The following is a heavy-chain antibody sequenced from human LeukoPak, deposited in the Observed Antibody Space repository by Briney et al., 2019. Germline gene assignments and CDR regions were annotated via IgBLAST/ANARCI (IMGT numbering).Heavy chain of an antibody. D-gene: IGHD3-16*01. J-gene: IGHJ4*02. CDR1: GGSFGGYY. V-gene: IGHV4-34*01. CDR2: INHSGST. CDR3: AGGLTMGDFDY. Sequence: KSSETLSLTCAVYGGSFGGYYWSWIRQPPGKGLERIGEINHSGSTNYNPSLKSRVTISVDTSKNQFSLKLSSVTAADTAVYYCAGGLTMGDFDYWGQGTLVTVSS.